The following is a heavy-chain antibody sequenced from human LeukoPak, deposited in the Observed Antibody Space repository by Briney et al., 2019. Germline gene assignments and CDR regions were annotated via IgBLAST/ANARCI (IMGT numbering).Heavy chain of an antibody. Sequence: GGSLRLSCAAPGFTFSSYEMTWVRQAPGKGLEWVSKISTTGITRTYADSVKGRFTISRDNPKNSLYLQMNSLRAEDTAVYYCARGIDYSSTNWFDPWGQGTLVTVSS. J-gene: IGHJ5*02. CDR3: ARGIDYSSTNWFDP. CDR1: GFTFSSYE. V-gene: IGHV3-48*03. D-gene: IGHD6-13*01. CDR2: ISTTGITR.